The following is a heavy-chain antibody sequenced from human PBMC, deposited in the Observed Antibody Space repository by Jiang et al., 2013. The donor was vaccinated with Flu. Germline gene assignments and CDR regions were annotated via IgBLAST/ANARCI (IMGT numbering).Heavy chain of an antibody. CDR2: ISAYNGNT. J-gene: IGHJ5*02. CDR1: GYTFTSYG. V-gene: IGHV1-18*01. D-gene: IGHD2-2*01. CDR3: ARAPDIVVVPADWFDP. Sequence: GAEVKKPGASVKVSCKASGYTFTSYGISWVRQAPGQGLEWMGWISAYNGNTNYAQKLQGRVTMTTDTSTSTAYMELRSLRSDDTAVYYCARAPDIVVVPADWFDPWGQGTLVTVSS.